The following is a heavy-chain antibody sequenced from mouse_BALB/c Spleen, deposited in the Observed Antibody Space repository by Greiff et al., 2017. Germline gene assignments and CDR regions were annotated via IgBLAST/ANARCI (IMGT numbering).Heavy chain of an antibody. J-gene: IGHJ4*01. CDR3: ARVHYDVIYAMDY. V-gene: IGHV2-9*02. CDR2: IWAGGST. D-gene: IGHD1-1*01. Sequence: VKLMESGPGLVAPSQSLSITCTVSGFSLTSYGVHWVRQPPGKGLEWLGVIWAGGSTNYNSALMSRLSISKDNSKSQVFLKMNSLQTDDTAMYYCARVHYDVIYAMDYWGQGTSVTVSS. CDR1: GFSLTSYG.